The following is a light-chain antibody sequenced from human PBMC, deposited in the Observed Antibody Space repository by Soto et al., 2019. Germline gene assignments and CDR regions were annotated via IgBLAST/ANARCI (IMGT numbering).Light chain of an antibody. Sequence: EIVLTQSPATLSLSPGERATLSCRASQGVSSYLAWYQQKPGQAPRLLIYDASNRATGIPARFSGSGSGTDFKLTLSSLEPESFEVYFCQQRRNWPPAYTFGQGTKLESK. CDR2: DAS. CDR1: QGVSSY. CDR3: QQRRNWPPAYT. J-gene: IGKJ2*01. V-gene: IGKV3-11*01.